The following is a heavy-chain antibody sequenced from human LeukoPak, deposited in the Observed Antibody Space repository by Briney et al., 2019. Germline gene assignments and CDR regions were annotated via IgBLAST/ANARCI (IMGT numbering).Heavy chain of an antibody. Sequence: GESLKISCKGSGYSFTSYWIGWVRQMPGKGLEGVGIIYPGDCDTRYSPSCQGQVTISADKSISTAYLQWSSMKASDTAMYYCASGRTYCGGDCQNDAFDIWGQGTMVTVSS. V-gene: IGHV5-51*06. CDR3: ASGRTYCGGDCQNDAFDI. D-gene: IGHD2-21*02. J-gene: IGHJ3*02. CDR2: IYPGDCDT. CDR1: GYSFTSYW.